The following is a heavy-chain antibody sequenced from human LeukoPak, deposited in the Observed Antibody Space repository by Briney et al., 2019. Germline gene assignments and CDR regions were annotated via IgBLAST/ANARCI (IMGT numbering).Heavy chain of an antibody. Sequence: QVQLQESGPGLVKPSQTLSLTCAVYGGSFSGYYWSWIRQPPGKGLEWIGEINHSGSTNYNPSLKSRVTISVDTSKNQFSLKLSSVTAADTAVYYCARSEDSVFDYWGQGTLVTVSS. CDR1: GGSFSGYY. J-gene: IGHJ4*02. CDR2: INHSGST. CDR3: ARSEDSVFDY. D-gene: IGHD2-15*01. V-gene: IGHV4-34*09.